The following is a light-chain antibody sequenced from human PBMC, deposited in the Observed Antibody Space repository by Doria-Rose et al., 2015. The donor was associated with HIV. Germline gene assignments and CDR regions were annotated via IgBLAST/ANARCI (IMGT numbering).Light chain of an antibody. CDR1: HNISDY. J-gene: IGKJ3*01. Sequence: QLTQSPSSLSASVGDRVTITCQASHNISDYLSWYQQKPGKAPKLLIYDASNLETGVPSRFSGSGSGTNFTFTITSLQPEDIATYYCQQYNDPLFTFGPGTNVHI. V-gene: IGKV1-33*01. CDR3: QQYNDPLFT. CDR2: DAS.